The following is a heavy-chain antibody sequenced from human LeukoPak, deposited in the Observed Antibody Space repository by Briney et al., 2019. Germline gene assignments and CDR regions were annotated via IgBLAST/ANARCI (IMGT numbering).Heavy chain of an antibody. J-gene: IGHJ6*03. CDR1: AYQIIMSNY. CDR2: IFHRGRA. CDR3: ASELLNAVDSGLYSYCHMDV. D-gene: IGHD6-19*01. Sequence: SETLSLTCAVSAYQIIMSNYWGWIRQSPGKGLEWIGSIFHRGRAYYNPSLKSRVTISVDTSKNQFSLMLNSVTATDTAVYYCASELLNAVDSGLYSYCHMDVWGKGPPVTVSS. V-gene: IGHV4-38-2*01.